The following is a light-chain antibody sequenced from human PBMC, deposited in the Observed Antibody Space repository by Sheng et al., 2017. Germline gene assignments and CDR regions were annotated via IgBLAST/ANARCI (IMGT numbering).Light chain of an antibody. CDR3: QKYNSAPPLT. CDR1: QGISNS. Sequence: DIQMTQSPSSLSASVGDRVTITCRASQGISNSLAWYQQTPGKVPKLLIYGASTLQSGVPSRFSGSGSGTDFTLTISSLQPEDVATYYCQKYNSAPPLTFGGGTKVEIK. CDR2: GAS. V-gene: IGKV1-27*01. J-gene: IGKJ4*01.